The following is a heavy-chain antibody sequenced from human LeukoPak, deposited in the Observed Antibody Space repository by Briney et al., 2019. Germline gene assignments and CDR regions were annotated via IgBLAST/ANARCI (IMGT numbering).Heavy chain of an antibody. Sequence: GGSLRLSCAASGFPFSTYAMSWVRQAPGKGLGWVAVISGSGGDTYYADSVKGRFTISGDNSKNTVYLQMNSLRAEDTAIYYCARVISNFWFDSWGQGTLVTVSS. V-gene: IGHV3-23*01. CDR3: ARVISNFWFDS. CDR1: GFPFSTYA. D-gene: IGHD4/OR15-4a*01. J-gene: IGHJ5*01. CDR2: ISGSGGDT.